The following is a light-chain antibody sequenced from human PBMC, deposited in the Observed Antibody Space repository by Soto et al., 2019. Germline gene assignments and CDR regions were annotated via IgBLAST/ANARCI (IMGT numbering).Light chain of an antibody. CDR3: TSYTSTSTPYV. CDR2: DVY. CDR1: STDVGLYTY. V-gene: IGLV2-14*01. Sequence: QPVLTQPASVSGSPGQSITISCAGTSTDVGLYTYVSWYQQHPGKAPKLIIYDVYNRPSGVSNRFSGSKSGNTASLTISGLQAEDEADYYCTSYTSTSTPYVFGGGTKLTVL. J-gene: IGLJ1*01.